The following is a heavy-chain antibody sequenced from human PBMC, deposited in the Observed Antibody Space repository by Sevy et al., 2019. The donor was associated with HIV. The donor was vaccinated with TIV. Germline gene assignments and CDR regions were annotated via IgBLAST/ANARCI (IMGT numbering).Heavy chain of an antibody. D-gene: IGHD6-19*01. J-gene: IGHJ5*02. CDR2: MRSKAYGGTT. Sequence: GGCLRLSCTASGFTFGDYAMSWFRQAPGKGLEWVGFMRSKAYGGTTEYAASVKGRLTISRDDSKSIAYLQMNSLKTEDTAVYYCTRFIAVAGTWGGWFDPWGQGTLVTVSS. CDR3: TRFIAVAGTWGGWFDP. V-gene: IGHV3-49*03. CDR1: GFTFGDYA.